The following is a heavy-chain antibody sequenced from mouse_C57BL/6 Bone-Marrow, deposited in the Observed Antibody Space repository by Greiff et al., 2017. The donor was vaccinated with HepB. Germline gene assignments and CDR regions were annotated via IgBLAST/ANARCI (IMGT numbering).Heavy chain of an antibody. D-gene: IGHD1-1*01. CDR1: GFNIKDYY. CDR2: IDPEDGET. CDR3: DRDEGYGGSSGGDY. Sequence: VQLQQSGAELVKPGASVKLSCTASGFNIKDYYMHWVKQRTEQGLEWIGRIDPEDGETKYASKFQGKATITSDTSSNTAYLQLSSLTSEDTAVYYCDRDEGYGGSSGGDYWGQGTSVTVSS. V-gene: IGHV14-2*01. J-gene: IGHJ4*01.